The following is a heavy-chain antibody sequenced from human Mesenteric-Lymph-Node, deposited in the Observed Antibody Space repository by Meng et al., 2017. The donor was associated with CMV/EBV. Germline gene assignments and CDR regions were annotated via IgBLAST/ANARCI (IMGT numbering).Heavy chain of an antibody. J-gene: IGHJ6*02. Sequence: GESLKISCAASGFTFSSYVMSWVRQAPGKGLEWVSAISGSGGSTYYADSVKGRFTISRDNSKNTLFLQMNSLRAEDTAVYYCARDCSSTSCLYGYYYYYGMDVWGQGTTVTVSS. D-gene: IGHD2-2*01. CDR1: GFTFSSYV. CDR2: ISGSGGST. V-gene: IGHV3-23*01. CDR3: ARDCSSTSCLYGYYYYYGMDV.